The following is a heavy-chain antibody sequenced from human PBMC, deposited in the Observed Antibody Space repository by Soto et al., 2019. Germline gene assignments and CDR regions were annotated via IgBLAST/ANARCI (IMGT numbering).Heavy chain of an antibody. CDR3: AREDMSGTYYFDS. CDR1: GGSVSSETHF. CDR2: IYHSGIT. V-gene: IGHV4-61*03. Sequence: SETLFLTCAVFGGSVSSETHFWSWIRQPPGKGLEWIGYIYHSGITNSNPSLKGRLTISVDKSTNHFSLSLASVTAADTAIYYCAREDMSGTYYFDSWGQGTRVTVSS. J-gene: IGHJ4*02. D-gene: IGHD1-26*01.